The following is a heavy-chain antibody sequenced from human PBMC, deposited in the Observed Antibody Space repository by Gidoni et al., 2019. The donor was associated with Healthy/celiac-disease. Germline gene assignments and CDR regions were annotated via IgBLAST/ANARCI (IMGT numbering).Heavy chain of an antibody. Sequence: EVQLVASGGGLVKPGGSLRLSCAASRFTFSSYSMNWLRQAPGTGLEWVASISSSSSYIYYADSVKGRFTISRDNAKNSLYLQMNSLRAEDTAVYYCARDYYGSGSYYSLNGAFDIWGQGTMVTVSS. CDR2: ISSSSSYI. J-gene: IGHJ3*02. CDR3: ARDYYGSGSYYSLNGAFDI. CDR1: RFTFSSYS. D-gene: IGHD3-10*01. V-gene: IGHV3-21*01.